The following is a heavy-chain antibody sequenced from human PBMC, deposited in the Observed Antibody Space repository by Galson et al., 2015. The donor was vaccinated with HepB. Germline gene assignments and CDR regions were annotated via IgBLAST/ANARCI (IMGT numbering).Heavy chain of an antibody. V-gene: IGHV3-23*01. CDR3: AKAHLTGYSSGGTLN. CDR1: GFTFSSYA. J-gene: IGHJ4*02. Sequence: SLRLSCAASGFTFSSYAMSWVRQAPGKGLEWVSGISGSGGSTYYADSVKGRFTISRDNSKNMLYLQMNSLRAEDTAVYYCAKAHLTGYSSGGTLNWGQGTLVTVSS. CDR2: ISGSGGST. D-gene: IGHD6-19*01.